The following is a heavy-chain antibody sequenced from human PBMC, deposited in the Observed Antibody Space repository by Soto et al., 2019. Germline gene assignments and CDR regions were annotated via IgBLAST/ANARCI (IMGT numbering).Heavy chain of an antibody. CDR1: GGSISSYY. J-gene: IGHJ4*02. CDR2: IYHSGST. Sequence: SETLSLTCAVSGGSISSYYWSWIRQPPGKGLEWIGEIYHSGSTNYNPSLKSRVTISVDKSKNQFSLNLSSVTAADTAVYYCARCIAAAGPIDYWGQGTLVTVSS. CDR3: ARCIAAAGPIDY. D-gene: IGHD6-13*01. V-gene: IGHV4-59*12.